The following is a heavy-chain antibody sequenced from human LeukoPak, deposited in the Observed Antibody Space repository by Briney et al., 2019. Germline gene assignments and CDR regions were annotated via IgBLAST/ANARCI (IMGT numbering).Heavy chain of an antibody. Sequence: GGSLRLSCAASRLTFSNYAMSWVRQAPGKGLEWVSATSGGSTYYADSVKGRFTISRDNPKITLYLQMNSLRAEDTAVYYCAKLGIAVAGGDAFDTWGQGTMVTVSS. CDR1: RLTFSNYA. J-gene: IGHJ3*02. CDR3: AKLGIAVAGGDAFDT. D-gene: IGHD6-19*01. CDR2: TSGGST. V-gene: IGHV3-23*01.